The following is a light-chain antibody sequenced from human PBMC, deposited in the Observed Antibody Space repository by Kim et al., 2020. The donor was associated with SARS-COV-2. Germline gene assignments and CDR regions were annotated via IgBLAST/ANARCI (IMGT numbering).Light chain of an antibody. Sequence: EIVLTQSPATLSLSPGERATLSCRASQSVSSYLAWCQQKPGQAPRLLIYDASNRATGIPARFSGSGSGTDFTLTISSLEPEDFAVYYCQQRSNWPPITFGQGTRLAIK. CDR2: DAS. J-gene: IGKJ5*01. CDR3: QQRSNWPPIT. V-gene: IGKV3-11*01. CDR1: QSVSSY.